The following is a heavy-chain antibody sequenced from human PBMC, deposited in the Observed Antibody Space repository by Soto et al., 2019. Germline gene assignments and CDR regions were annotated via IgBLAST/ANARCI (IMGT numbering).Heavy chain of an antibody. CDR3: ARQADYYDSSGYVPWFDY. V-gene: IGHV5-10-1*01. Sequence: GESLKISCKGSGYSFTSYWIGWVRQMPGKGLEWMGRIDPSDSYTNYSPSFQGHVTISADKSISTAYLQWSSLKASDTAMYYCARQADYYDSSGYVPWFDYWGQGTLVTVSS. CDR2: IDPSDSYT. CDR1: GYSFTSYW. J-gene: IGHJ4*02. D-gene: IGHD3-22*01.